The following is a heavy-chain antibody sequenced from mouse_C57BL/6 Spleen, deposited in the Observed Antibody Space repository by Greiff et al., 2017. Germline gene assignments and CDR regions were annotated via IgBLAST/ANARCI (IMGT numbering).Heavy chain of an antibody. CDR3: ARDYDYDGDWYSDV. CDR1: GYTFTSYW. V-gene: IGHV1-72*01. CDR2: LDPNSGGT. J-gene: IGHJ1*03. D-gene: IGHD2-4*01. Sequence: QVQLQQPGAELVKPGASVKLSCKASGYTFTSYWMHWVKQRPGRGLEWIGRLDPNSGGTKYNEKFKSKATLTVDKPSSTAYMHRSSLTSEDSAVYYCARDYDYDGDWYSDVWGTGTTVTVSS.